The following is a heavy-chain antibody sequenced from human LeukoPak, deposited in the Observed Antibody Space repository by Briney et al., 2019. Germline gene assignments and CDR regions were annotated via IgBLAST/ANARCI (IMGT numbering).Heavy chain of an antibody. Sequence: GGSLRLSCAASGFTFSGYAMSWVRQAPGKGLEWVSVISGSADSTYYADSVKGRFTISRDNSKKTLYLQMNSLRAEDTAVYYCAKIRGYSGYGYFDYWGPGTLVTVSS. J-gene: IGHJ4*02. CDR3: AKIRGYSGYGYFDY. CDR2: ISGSADST. V-gene: IGHV3-23*01. D-gene: IGHD5-12*01. CDR1: GFTFSGYA.